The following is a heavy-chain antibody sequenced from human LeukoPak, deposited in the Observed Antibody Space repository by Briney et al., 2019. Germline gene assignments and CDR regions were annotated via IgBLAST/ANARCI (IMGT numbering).Heavy chain of an antibody. J-gene: IGHJ6*04. V-gene: IGHV1-69*06. CDR1: GGTFSSYA. CDR3: AKESLV. Sequence: AASVTVSCKASGGTFSSYAISWVRQAPGQGVEWMGGIIPIFGTANYAQKFQGRVKINGDKSTSTAYMELSSLRSEDTAVYYCAKESLVWGKGTTVTISS. CDR2: IIPIFGTA.